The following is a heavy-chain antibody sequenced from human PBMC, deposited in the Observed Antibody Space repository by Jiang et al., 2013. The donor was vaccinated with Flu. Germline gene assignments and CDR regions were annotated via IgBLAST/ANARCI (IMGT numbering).Heavy chain of an antibody. J-gene: IGHJ5*02. CDR3: ASLVWGGATGDYGGNSGLSHWFDP. CDR1: GGTFSSYA. CDR2: IIPIFGTA. V-gene: IGHV1-69*06. D-gene: IGHD4-23*01. Sequence: SGAEVKKPGSSVKVSCKASGGTFSSYAISWVRQAPGQGLEWMGGIIPIFGTANYAQKFQGRVTITADKSTSTAYMELSSLRSEDTAVYYCASLVWGGATGDYGGNSGLSHWFDPWGQGTLVTVSS.